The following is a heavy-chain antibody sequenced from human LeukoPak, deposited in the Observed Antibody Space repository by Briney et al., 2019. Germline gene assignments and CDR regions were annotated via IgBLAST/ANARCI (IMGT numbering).Heavy chain of an antibody. CDR1: GFTFSRYA. J-gene: IGHJ4*02. Sequence: GGSLRLSCAASGFTFSRYAMSWVRQAPGKGLEWVSAISGSGGTTYYADSVKGRFTISRDNSKNTVYLQMDSLRVEDTAVYYCAKVLSGSQDYWGQGTLVTVFS. D-gene: IGHD1-26*01. V-gene: IGHV3-23*01. CDR2: ISGSGGTT. CDR3: AKVLSGSQDY.